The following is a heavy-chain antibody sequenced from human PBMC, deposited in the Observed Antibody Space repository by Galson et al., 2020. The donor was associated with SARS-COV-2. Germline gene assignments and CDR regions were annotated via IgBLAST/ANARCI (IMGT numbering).Heavy chain of an antibody. J-gene: IGHJ6*02. D-gene: IGHD6-13*01. CDR3: ARLAAAGTLHYYYGMDV. CDR1: GLTFSSYS. CDR2: ISSSSRYI. Sequence: GESLKIPCAASGLTFSSYSMNWVRQAPGKGLEWVSSISSSSRYIYYADAVKGRFTISRDNAKNSLHLQMNSLRAEDTAVYYCARLAAAGTLHYYYGMDVWGQGTTVTVSS. V-gene: IGHV3-21*01.